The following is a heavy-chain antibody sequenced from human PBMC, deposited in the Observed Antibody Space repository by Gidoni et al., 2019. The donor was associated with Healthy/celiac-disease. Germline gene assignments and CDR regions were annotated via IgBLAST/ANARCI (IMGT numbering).Heavy chain of an antibody. J-gene: IGHJ3*02. CDR3: ARDLSGGPTEDYYDSSGYQDAFDI. D-gene: IGHD3-22*01. Sequence: QVQLQESGPGLVKPSQTLSLTCTVSGGSISSGRYSWSWIRQPAGKGLEWIGRIYTSGSTNYNPSLKSRVTISVDTSKNQFSLKLSSVTAADTAVYYCARDLSGGPTEDYYDSSGYQDAFDIWGQGTMVTVSS. CDR1: GGSISSGRYS. CDR2: IYTSGST. V-gene: IGHV4-61*02.